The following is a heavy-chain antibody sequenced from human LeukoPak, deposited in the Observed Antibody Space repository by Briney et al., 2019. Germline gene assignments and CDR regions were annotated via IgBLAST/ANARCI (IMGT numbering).Heavy chain of an antibody. CDR1: GGTFSSYA. J-gene: IGHJ6*03. CDR3: ASPSTPSTVTHYYYYYMDV. Sequence: ASVKVSCKASGGTFSSYAISWVRQAPGQRLEWMGGIIPIFGTANYAQKFQGRVTITTDESTSTAYMELSSLRSEDTAVYYCASPSTPSTVTHYYYYYMDVWGKGTTVTVSS. D-gene: IGHD4-11*01. V-gene: IGHV1-69*05. CDR2: IIPIFGTA.